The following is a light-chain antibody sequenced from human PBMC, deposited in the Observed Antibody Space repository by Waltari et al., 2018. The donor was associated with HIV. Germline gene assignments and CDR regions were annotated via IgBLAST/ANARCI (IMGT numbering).Light chain of an antibody. CDR1: SSNIGSKY. V-gene: IGLV1-47*01. Sequence: QSVLTQPPSASGTPGQRVTISCSGSSSNIGSKYVYWYQQLPGTAPKLLIYRNNPRPSGVPDRVSGSKSGTSASLAISGLRSEDEADYYCAAWDDNLSGFWVFGGGTKLTVV. CDR2: RNN. CDR3: AAWDDNLSGFWV. J-gene: IGLJ3*02.